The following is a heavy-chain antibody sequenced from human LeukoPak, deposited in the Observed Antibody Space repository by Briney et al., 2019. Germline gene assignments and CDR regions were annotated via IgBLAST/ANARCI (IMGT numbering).Heavy chain of an antibody. CDR1: GFTFSSYG. CDR3: ARDPNSSSWYRGAFDI. D-gene: IGHD6-13*01. V-gene: IGHV3-30*02. Sequence: PGGSLRLSCAASGFTFSSYGMHWVRQAPGKGLEWVAFIRYDGSNKYYADSVKGRFTISRDNAKNSLYLQMNSLRAEDTAVYYCARDPNSSSWYRGAFDIWGQGTMVTVSS. CDR2: IRYDGSNK. J-gene: IGHJ3*02.